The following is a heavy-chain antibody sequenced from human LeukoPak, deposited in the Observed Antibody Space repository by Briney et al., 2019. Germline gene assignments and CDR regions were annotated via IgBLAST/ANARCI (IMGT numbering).Heavy chain of an antibody. CDR2: ISYDGSNK. CDR3: ARDTGYYYDSSGYFGY. D-gene: IGHD3-22*01. CDR1: GFTFSSYA. V-gene: IGHV3-30-3*01. J-gene: IGHJ4*02. Sequence: PGGSLRLSCAASGFTFSSYAMHWVRQAPGKGLEWVAVISYDGSNKYYADSVKGRFTISRDNSKNTLYLQMNSLRAEDTAVYYCARDTGYYYDSSGYFGYWGQGTLVTASS.